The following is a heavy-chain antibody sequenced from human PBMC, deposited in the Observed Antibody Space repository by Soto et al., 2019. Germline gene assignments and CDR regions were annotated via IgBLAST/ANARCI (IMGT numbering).Heavy chain of an antibody. CDR3: ARAVVRGSSWTPNYYGMDV. D-gene: IGHD6-13*01. Sequence: VKVSCKASGGTFSSYAISWVRQAPGQGLEWMGGIIPIFGTANYAQKFQGRVTITADESTSTAYMELSSLRSEDTAVYYCARAVVRGSSWTPNYYGMDVWGQGTTVTVSS. CDR2: IIPIFGTA. CDR1: GGTFSSYA. V-gene: IGHV1-69*01. J-gene: IGHJ6*02.